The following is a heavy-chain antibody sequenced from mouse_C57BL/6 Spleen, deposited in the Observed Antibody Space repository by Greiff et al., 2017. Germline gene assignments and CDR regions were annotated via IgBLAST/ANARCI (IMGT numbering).Heavy chain of an antibody. Sequence: VQLQQPGAELVRPGTSVKLSCKASGYTFTSYWMHWVKQRPGQGLEWIGVIDPSDSYTNYNQKFKGKATLTVDTSSSTAYMQLSSRTSEDSAVYYCARERGHYYAMDYWGQGTSVTVSS. CDR2: IDPSDSYT. CDR3: ARERGHYYAMDY. CDR1: GYTFTSYW. J-gene: IGHJ4*01. V-gene: IGHV1-59*01.